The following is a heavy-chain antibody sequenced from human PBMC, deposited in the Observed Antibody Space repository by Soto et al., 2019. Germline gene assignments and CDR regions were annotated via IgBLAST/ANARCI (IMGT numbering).Heavy chain of an antibody. Sequence: GGSLRLSCTASGFTFGDYAMSWFRQAPGKGLEWVGFIRSKAYGGTTEYAASVKGRFTISRDDSKSIAYLQMNSLKTEDTAVYYCTRDKGHGDYVLNFDYWGQGTLVTVSS. V-gene: IGHV3-49*03. CDR1: GFTFGDYA. J-gene: IGHJ4*02. D-gene: IGHD4-17*01. CDR2: IRSKAYGGTT. CDR3: TRDKGHGDYVLNFDY.